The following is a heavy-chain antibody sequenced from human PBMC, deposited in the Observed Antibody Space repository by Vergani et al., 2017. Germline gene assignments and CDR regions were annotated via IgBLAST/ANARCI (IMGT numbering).Heavy chain of an antibody. CDR3: AGATTGDAYYYYDGMDV. Sequence: QVQLVQSGAEVKKPGSSVQVSRKASGGTLSSYTISWVRHAPGQGLEWMGRIIPILGIANYAQKFQGKVTITADKSTSTAYMELSSLRSEVTAVYYCAGATTGDAYYYYDGMDVWGQGTTVTVSS. D-gene: IGHD1-14*01. V-gene: IGHV1-69*02. CDR1: GGTLSSYT. J-gene: IGHJ6*02. CDR2: IIPILGIA.